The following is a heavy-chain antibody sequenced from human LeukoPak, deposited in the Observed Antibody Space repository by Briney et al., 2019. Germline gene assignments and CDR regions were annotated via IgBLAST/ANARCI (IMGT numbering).Heavy chain of an antibody. J-gene: IGHJ1*01. Sequence: PSATLSLTWAVYAGSFIGYYWGSIRQPPGKGLEWIGETIHSGSTNYNPSLKSRVTISVATSTIQFSLKLRSVTAAETAVYYCARAPRGYGWGGYMRTVEYFQHWGQGALVTVSS. D-gene: IGHD3-10*01. V-gene: IGHV4-34*12. CDR1: AGSFIGYY. CDR2: TIHSGST. CDR3: ARAPRGYGWGGYMRTVEYFQH.